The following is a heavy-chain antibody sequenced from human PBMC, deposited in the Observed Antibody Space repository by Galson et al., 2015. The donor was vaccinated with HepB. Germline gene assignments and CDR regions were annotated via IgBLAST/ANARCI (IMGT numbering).Heavy chain of an antibody. D-gene: IGHD3-10*02. CDR2: ISGSGGST. Sequence: SLRLSCAASGFTFSSYAMRWVRQAPGKGLECVSTISGSGGSTYYADSVKSRFTIFRDNSKNMLHLQMNGLRAEDTAIYYCAKVVSEGSFMFGLDVWGQGTTVTVSS. J-gene: IGHJ6*02. CDR1: GFTFSSYA. CDR3: AKVVSEGSFMFGLDV. V-gene: IGHV3-23*01.